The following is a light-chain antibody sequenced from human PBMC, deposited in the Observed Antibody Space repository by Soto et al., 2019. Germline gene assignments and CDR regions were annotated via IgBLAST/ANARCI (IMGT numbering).Light chain of an antibody. CDR1: QSVRASY. V-gene: IGKV3-20*01. Sequence: EIVLTQSPGTLSLSPGERATLSCRASQSVRASYLAWYQHKHGQAPRLLIYHASNRVTGIPDRFSGSGSGTDFSLTISRLEPEDFAVYYCQQYGGSPGTFGQGTKVEFK. CDR3: QQYGGSPGT. J-gene: IGKJ1*01. CDR2: HAS.